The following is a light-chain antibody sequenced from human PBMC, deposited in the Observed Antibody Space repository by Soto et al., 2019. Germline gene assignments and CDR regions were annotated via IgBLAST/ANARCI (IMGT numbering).Light chain of an antibody. J-gene: IGLJ1*01. CDR1: SSDVGGYNY. Sequence: QSVLAQPASVSGSPGQSITISCTGTSSDVGGYNYVSWYQQHPGKAPKLMICEVSNRPSGVSNRFSGSKSGNTASLTISGLQAEDEADYYCSSYRSSNTYVFGTGTKLIVL. V-gene: IGLV2-14*01. CDR2: EVS. CDR3: SSYRSSNTYV.